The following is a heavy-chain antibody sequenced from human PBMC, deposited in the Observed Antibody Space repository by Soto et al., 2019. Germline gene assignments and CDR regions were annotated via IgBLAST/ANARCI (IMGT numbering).Heavy chain of an antibody. D-gene: IGHD4-17*01. CDR1: GFTFSSYA. CDR3: VKDLDDSYGDYGVGAFDI. Sequence: GGSLRLSCSASGFTFSSYAMHWVRQAPGKGLEYVSAISSNGGSTYYADSVKGRFTISRDNSKNTLYLQMSSLRAEDTAVYYCVKDLDDSYGDYGVGAFDIWGQGTMVTVSS. CDR2: ISSNGGST. J-gene: IGHJ3*02. V-gene: IGHV3-64D*08.